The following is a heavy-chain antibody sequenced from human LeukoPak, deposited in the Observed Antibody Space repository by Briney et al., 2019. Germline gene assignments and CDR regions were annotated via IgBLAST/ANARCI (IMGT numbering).Heavy chain of an antibody. Sequence: ASVKDSCKASRYTHTSYGISWVGQAPGQGLEWMGWISAYNGNTNYAQKLQGRVTMTTDTSTSTAYMELRSLRSDDTAVYYCARVVPAARSSGPPFYWGQGTLVTVSS. CDR1: RYTHTSYG. CDR3: ARVVPAARSSGPPFY. J-gene: IGHJ4*02. V-gene: IGHV1-18*04. CDR2: ISAYNGNT. D-gene: IGHD2-2*01.